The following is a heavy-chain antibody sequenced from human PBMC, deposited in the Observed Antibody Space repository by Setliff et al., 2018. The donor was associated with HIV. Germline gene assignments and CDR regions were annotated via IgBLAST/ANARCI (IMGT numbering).Heavy chain of an antibody. CDR3: ASGLGYGDPSFDH. J-gene: IGHJ4*02. V-gene: IGHV3-74*01. CDR1: GLTFSSYW. Sequence: PGGSLRLSCAASGLTFSSYWMHWVRQVPGKGLVWVSRISTDGSTTSYADSVKGRFTISRDNAKNTLYLEMSSLRAEDTAVYYCASGLGYGDPSFDHWGQGSLVTVSS. D-gene: IGHD4-17*01. CDR2: ISTDGSTT.